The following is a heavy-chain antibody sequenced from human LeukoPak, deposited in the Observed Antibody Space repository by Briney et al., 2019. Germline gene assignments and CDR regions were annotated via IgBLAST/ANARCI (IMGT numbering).Heavy chain of an antibody. CDR1: GFTFNDYY. Sequence: GRSLRLSCAASGFTFNDYYMNWIRQAPGKGLEWGSYISSGGVTIYYPDSVKGRFTNSRDNAKSSLFLQMNSLRAEDTGVYYCVWGYYRAIDNWGQGTLVTVSS. J-gene: IGHJ4*02. D-gene: IGHD3-16*02. CDR2: ISSGGVTI. CDR3: VWGYYRAIDN. V-gene: IGHV3-11*01.